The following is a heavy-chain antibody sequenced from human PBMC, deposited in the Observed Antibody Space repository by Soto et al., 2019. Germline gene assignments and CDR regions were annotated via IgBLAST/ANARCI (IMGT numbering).Heavy chain of an antibody. D-gene: IGHD6-13*01. J-gene: IGHJ4*02. V-gene: IGHV3-30*03. Sequence: QVQLVESGGGVVQPGRSLRLSCAASGFTFSSYGMQWVRQSPGEGREWVAIVANDGSNPYYAESVKGRFTISRDNSKTTVFLEMDSLRPEDTAVYYCARSSGGSSWYPPDYWGQGTLVTVSS. CDR1: GFTFSSYG. CDR3: ARSSGGSSWYPPDY. CDR2: VANDGSNP.